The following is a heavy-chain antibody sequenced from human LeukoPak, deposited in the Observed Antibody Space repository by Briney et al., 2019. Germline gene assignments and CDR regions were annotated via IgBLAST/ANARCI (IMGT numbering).Heavy chain of an antibody. D-gene: IGHD3-22*01. J-gene: IGHJ4*02. CDR1: GFTFSSYA. CDR3: AKFDSSGYYWATFDY. CDR2: ISGSGGST. Sequence: GGSLRLSCAASGFTFSSYAMSWVRQAPGKGLEWVSAISGSGGSTYYADSVKGRFTISRDNSKNTLYLQMNSLRAEDTAVYYCAKFDSSGYYWATFDYWGQGTLVTVSS. V-gene: IGHV3-23*01.